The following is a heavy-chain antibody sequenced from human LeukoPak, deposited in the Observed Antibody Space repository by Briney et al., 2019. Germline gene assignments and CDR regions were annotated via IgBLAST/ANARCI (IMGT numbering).Heavy chain of an antibody. D-gene: IGHD5-12*01. V-gene: IGHV4-38-2*02. CDR1: GFTFRNAG. CDR2: IYHSGST. Sequence: PGGSLRLSCTASGFTFRNAGMNGVRQAPGKGLEWIGSIYHSGSTYYNPSLNSRVTISVDTSKNQFSLKLSSVTAADTAVYYCARVGYSGYLYYFDYWGQGTLVTVSS. CDR3: ARVGYSGYLYYFDY. J-gene: IGHJ4*02.